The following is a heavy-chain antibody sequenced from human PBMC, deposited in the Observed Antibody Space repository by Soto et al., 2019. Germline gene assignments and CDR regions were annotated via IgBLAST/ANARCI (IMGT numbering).Heavy chain of an antibody. CDR3: AHRRAIFGVVYGLDV. CDR2: IYWDDDK. CDR1: GFSLTTSGVG. Sequence: QITLKESGPTLVKPTQTLTLTCTFSGFSLTTSGVGVGWIRQPPGKALEWLALIYWDDDKRYSPSLKSRLTIAKDTSKNQVVLTMTNMDPVDTGTYYCAHRRAIFGVVYGLDVWGQGTTVTVSS. V-gene: IGHV2-5*02. J-gene: IGHJ6*02. D-gene: IGHD3-3*01.